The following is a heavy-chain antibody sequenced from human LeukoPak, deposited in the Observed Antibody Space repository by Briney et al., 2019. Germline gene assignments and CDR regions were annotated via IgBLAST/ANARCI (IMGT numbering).Heavy chain of an antibody. CDR3: AKDLGVGATGAFDI. CDR1: GFTFSSYS. CDR2: ITSSSSTI. D-gene: IGHD1-26*01. Sequence: GGSLRLSCAASGFTFSSYSMNWVRQAPGKGLEWVSFITSSSSTIYYADSVKGRFTISRDNSKNTLYLQMNSLRAEDTAVYYCAKDLGVGATGAFDIWGQGTMVTVSS. V-gene: IGHV3-48*01. J-gene: IGHJ3*02.